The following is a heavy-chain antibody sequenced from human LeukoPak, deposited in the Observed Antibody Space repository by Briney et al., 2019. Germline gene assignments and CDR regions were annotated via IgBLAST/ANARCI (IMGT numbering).Heavy chain of an antibody. CDR3: ASRNRAAAGPFDY. J-gene: IGHJ4*02. Sequence: SETLSLTCAVYGGSFSGYYWSWIRQPPGKGLEWIGEINHSGSTNYNPSLKSRVTISVDTSKNQFSLKLSSVTAADTAVYHCASRNRAAAGPFDYWGQGTLVTVSS. V-gene: IGHV4-34*01. D-gene: IGHD6-13*01. CDR1: GGSFSGYY. CDR2: INHSGST.